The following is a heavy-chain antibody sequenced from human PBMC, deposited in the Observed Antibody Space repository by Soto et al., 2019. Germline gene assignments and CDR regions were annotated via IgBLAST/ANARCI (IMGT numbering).Heavy chain of an antibody. D-gene: IGHD3-3*01. CDR2: ISAYNGNT. V-gene: IGHV1-18*01. J-gene: IGHJ5*02. CDR1: GYTFTSYG. Sequence: ASVKVSCKASGYTFTSYGTSWVRQAPGQGLEWMGWISAYNGNTNYAQKLQGRVTMTTDTSTSTACMELRSLRSDDTAVYYCARGHYDFWRGENWFDPWGQGTLVTVSS. CDR3: ARGHYDFWRGENWFDP.